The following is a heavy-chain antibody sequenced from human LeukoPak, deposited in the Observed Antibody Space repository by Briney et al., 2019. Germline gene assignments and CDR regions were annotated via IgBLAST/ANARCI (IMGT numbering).Heavy chain of an antibody. CDR3: ARHTPHFSGKQDY. J-gene: IGHJ4*02. CDR2: IYPGDSDT. CDR1: GYSFTSYW. V-gene: IGHV5-51*01. Sequence: GESLKISSQGSGYSFTSYWIGWVRQMPGKGLEWMGIIYPGDSDTRYSPSFQGQVTISADKSISTAYLQWSSLKASDTAMYYCARHTPHFSGKQDYWGQGTLVTVSS. D-gene: IGHD6-19*01.